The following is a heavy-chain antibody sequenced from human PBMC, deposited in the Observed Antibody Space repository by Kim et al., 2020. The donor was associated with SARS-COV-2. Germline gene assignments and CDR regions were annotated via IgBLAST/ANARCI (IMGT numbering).Heavy chain of an antibody. CDR1: GFTSRTYW. Sequence: GGSLRLSCAASGFTSRTYWINWVRQTPGKGLVWVSRVSRDATSTHYADSVKGRFTLSRDNAENTVHLQMSSLRGEDTAVYYCARGMFNSGFDVWGQGTTVIVSS. CDR3: ARGMFNSGFDV. D-gene: IGHD3-10*02. J-gene: IGHJ6*02. CDR2: VSRDATST. V-gene: IGHV3-74*01.